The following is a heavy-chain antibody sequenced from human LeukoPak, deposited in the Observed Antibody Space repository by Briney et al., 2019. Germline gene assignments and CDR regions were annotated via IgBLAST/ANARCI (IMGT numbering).Heavy chain of an antibody. D-gene: IGHD2-21*01. CDR1: GFTFSSYA. Sequence: GGSLRLSCAASGFTFSSYAMSWVRQAPGKGLEWVSAISGSGGTTYYVDSVKGGGSTYYSDSVKGRFTISRDNSKNTLYLQMNSLRAEDTAVYYCARDRRFPDDVFDIWGQGTMVTVSS. CDR2: ISGSGGTTYYVDSVKGGGST. J-gene: IGHJ3*02. CDR3: ARDRRFPDDVFDI. V-gene: IGHV3-23*01.